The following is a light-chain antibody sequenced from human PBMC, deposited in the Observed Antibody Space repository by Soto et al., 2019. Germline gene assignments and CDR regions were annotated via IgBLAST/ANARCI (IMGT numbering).Light chain of an antibody. CDR3: AAWDGSLNAYV. J-gene: IGLJ1*01. CDR1: SSNIGSDS. Sequence: SVLTQPPSASGTPGQRVTISCSGSSSNIGSDSVNWFQHLPGTTPKLLIYGNSQRPSGVPHRFSGSKSGTSASLVISGLQSEDEADYYCAAWDGSLNAYVCGTETKVTVL. V-gene: IGLV1-44*01. CDR2: GNS.